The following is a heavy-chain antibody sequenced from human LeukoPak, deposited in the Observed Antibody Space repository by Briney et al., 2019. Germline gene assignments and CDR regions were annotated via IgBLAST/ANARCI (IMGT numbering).Heavy chain of an antibody. CDR2: IRSKAYGGTT. CDR1: GFTFDDYA. J-gene: IGHJ4*02. D-gene: IGHD4-23*01. Sequence: GGSLRLSCTVSGFTFDDYAMSWVRQAPGKGLEWVGFIRSKAYGGTTEYAASVKGRFIISRDDSKSIAYLQLNSLKSEDTAVYYCCRQLVGGETLDYWGQGTLVTVSS. CDR3: CRQLVGGETLDY. V-gene: IGHV3-49*04.